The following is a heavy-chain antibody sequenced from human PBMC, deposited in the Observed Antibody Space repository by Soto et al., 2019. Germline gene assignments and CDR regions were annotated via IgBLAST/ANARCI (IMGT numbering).Heavy chain of an antibody. J-gene: IGHJ4*02. Sequence: QLQLQESGSGLVKPSQTLSLTCAVSGGSISSGGYSWSWIRQPPGKGLEWIGYIYHSGGTYYNPSLKSRVTISVDRSKNQFSLKLSSVTAADTAVYYCARGGDSYYDSSGLFDYWGQGTLVTVSS. V-gene: IGHV4-30-2*01. D-gene: IGHD3-22*01. CDR1: GGSISSGGYS. CDR2: IYHSGGT. CDR3: ARGGDSYYDSSGLFDY.